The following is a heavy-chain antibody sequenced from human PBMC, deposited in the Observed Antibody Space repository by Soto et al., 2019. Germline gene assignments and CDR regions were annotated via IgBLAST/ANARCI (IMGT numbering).Heavy chain of an antibody. J-gene: IGHJ4*02. CDR3: ARMGPRAARPSY. Sequence: QVQLAESGGGLVEPGGYRRIYCAASGFTFRDYDMSWIRQSPGKGLEWVSFVSSSGTTVYFADSVKGRFTISRDNAKNSLYLQMNSLRAEDTAVYYCARMGPRAARPSYWGQGTLVTVSS. CDR2: VSSSGTTV. CDR1: GFTFRDYD. D-gene: IGHD6-6*01. V-gene: IGHV3-11*01.